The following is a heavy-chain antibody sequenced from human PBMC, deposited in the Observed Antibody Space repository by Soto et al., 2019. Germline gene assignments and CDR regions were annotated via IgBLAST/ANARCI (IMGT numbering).Heavy chain of an antibody. CDR3: ARDPPLQAAIFAFDI. D-gene: IGHD2-2*01. Sequence: ASVKVSCKASGYTFTSYYMHWVRQAPGQGLEWMGIINPSGGSTSYAQKFQGRVTMTRDTSTSTVYMELSSLRSEDTAVYYCARDPPLQAAIFAFDIWGQGTMVTVSS. CDR2: INPSGGST. V-gene: IGHV1-46*03. CDR1: GYTFTSYY. J-gene: IGHJ3*02.